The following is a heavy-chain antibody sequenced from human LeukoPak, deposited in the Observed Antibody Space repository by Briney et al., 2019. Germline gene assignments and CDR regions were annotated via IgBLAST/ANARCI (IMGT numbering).Heavy chain of an antibody. Sequence: SETLSLTCTVSGASISSSSYYWGWIRQPPGKGLEWIGDIYYPGSTYYNPSLKSRVTISVDTSKNQLSLKLTSVTAADTAVYYCAVETDGDYFDYWGQGTLVTVSS. CDR2: IYYPGST. D-gene: IGHD1-1*01. CDR3: AVETDGDYFDY. CDR1: GASISSSSYY. V-gene: IGHV4-39*01. J-gene: IGHJ4*02.